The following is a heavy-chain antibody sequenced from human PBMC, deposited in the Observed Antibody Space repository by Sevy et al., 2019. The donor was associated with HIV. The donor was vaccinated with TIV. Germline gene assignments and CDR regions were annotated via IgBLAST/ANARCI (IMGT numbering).Heavy chain of an antibody. V-gene: IGHV4-59*08. CDR3: ARQTGEGGWFDP. CDR2: IYYSGST. D-gene: IGHD7-27*01. J-gene: IGHJ5*02. Sequence: SETLSLTCTVSGGSISSYYWSWIRQPPGKGLEWIGYIYYSGSTNYNPSLKSRVTISVDTSKNQFSLKLSSVTAADTAVYYCARQTGEGGWFDPWGQGTLVTVSS. CDR1: GGSISSYY.